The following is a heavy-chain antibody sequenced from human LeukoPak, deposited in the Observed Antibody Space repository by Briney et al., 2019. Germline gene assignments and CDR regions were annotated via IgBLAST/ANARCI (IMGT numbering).Heavy chain of an antibody. J-gene: IGHJ1*01. V-gene: IGHV4-39*01. CDR2: IYYSGRT. D-gene: IGHD3-22*01. Sequence: SETLSLTCSVSGDSVSRSDSYWNWIRQPPGKGLEWIGTIYYSGRTYYSPSLKSRVTMSVDPSNNQFSLNLRSVTAADTAVYYCARRRYYDGSGYLEWGQGTLLSVSS. CDR3: ARRRYYDGSGYLE. CDR1: GDSVSRSDSY.